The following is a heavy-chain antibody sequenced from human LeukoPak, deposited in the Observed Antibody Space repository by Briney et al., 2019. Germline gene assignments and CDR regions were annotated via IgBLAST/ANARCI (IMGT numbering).Heavy chain of an antibody. J-gene: IGHJ4*02. Sequence: QPGGSLRLSCGASGFTFSSYWMTWVRQVPGKGPEWVANIKQDGSEKYYGDSVKGRFTVSRDNAENSLHLQMNSLRAEDTAVYYCARDLRGTDFDYWGQGTLVTVSS. D-gene: IGHD1-1*01. V-gene: IGHV3-7*01. CDR3: ARDLRGTDFDY. CDR1: GFTFSSYW. CDR2: IKQDGSEK.